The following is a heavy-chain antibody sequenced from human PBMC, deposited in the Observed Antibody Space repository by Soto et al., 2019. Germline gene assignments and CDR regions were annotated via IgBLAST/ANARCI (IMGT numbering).Heavy chain of an antibody. V-gene: IGHV1-69*05. J-gene: IGHJ5*02. CDR1: GGTFSSYA. CDR3: ARDRGPSSGYYPYWFDP. CDR2: IIPIFGTA. Sequence: QVQLVQSGAEVKKPGSSVKVSCKASGGTFSSYAISWVRQAPGQGLEWMGEIIPIFGTANYAQKFQGRVTITPDESTSTAHMELSSLRSEDTAVYYCARDRGPSSGYYPYWFDPWGQGTLVTVSS. D-gene: IGHD3-22*01.